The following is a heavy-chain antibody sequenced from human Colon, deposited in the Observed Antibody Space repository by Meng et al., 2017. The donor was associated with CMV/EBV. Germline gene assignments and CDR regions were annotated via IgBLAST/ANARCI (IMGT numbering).Heavy chain of an antibody. CDR2: NYYSVST. CDR1: GGSIGSHY. J-gene: IGHJ5*02. V-gene: IGHV4-59*11. D-gene: IGHD4-23*01. CDR3: ARLNGGNSGDWFDP. Sequence: GSLRLSCTVSGGSIGSHYWSWIRQPPGRGLEWIGYNYYSVSTNYNPSLESRVTISVDTSNNQFSLKLSSATAADTAVYYCARLNGGNSGDWFDPWGQGTLVTVSS.